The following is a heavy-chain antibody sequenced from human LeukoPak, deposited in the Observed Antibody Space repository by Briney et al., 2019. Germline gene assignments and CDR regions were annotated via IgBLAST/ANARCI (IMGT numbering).Heavy chain of an antibody. J-gene: IGHJ6*03. CDR3: ARGPTINFWSGYWGGLYYYYYMGV. V-gene: IGHV1-8*01. CDR1: GYTFTSYE. Sequence: ASVKVSCKASGYTFTSYEINWVRQATGQGLEWMGWMNPNSGNTGYAQKFQGRVTMTRNTSISTAYMELSSPRSEDTAVYYCARGPTINFWSGYWGGLYYYYYMGVWGKGTTVTVSS. CDR2: MNPNSGNT. D-gene: IGHD3-3*01.